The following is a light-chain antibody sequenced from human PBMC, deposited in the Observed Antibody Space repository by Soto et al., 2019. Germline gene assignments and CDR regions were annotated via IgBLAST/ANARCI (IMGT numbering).Light chain of an antibody. V-gene: IGKV3-20*01. CDR3: QQFGTSPGT. J-gene: IGKJ1*01. CDR2: GAS. Sequence: EIVLTQSPGTLSLSPGERGTLSCRASQRVSSSYLAWYQQKPGQAPRLLIYGASRRATGIPDRFTGSGSGTDFTLIISRLEPEDFAVYYCQQFGTSPGTIGQGTKVEI. CDR1: QRVSSSY.